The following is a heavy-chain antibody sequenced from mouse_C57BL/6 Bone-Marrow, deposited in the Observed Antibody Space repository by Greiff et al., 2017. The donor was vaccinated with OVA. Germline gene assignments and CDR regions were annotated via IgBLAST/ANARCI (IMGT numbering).Heavy chain of an antibody. CDR3: AQAYVDY. CDR2: IDPSDSYT. D-gene: IGHD3-2*02. V-gene: IGHV1-50*01. CDR1: GYTFTSYW. Sequence: QVQLQQPGAELVKPGASVKLSCKASGYTFTSYWMQWVKQRPGQGLEWIGEIDPSDSYTNYNQKFKGKATLTVDTSSSTAYMQLSSLTSEDSAVYYCAQAYVDYWGQGTTLTVSS. J-gene: IGHJ2*01.